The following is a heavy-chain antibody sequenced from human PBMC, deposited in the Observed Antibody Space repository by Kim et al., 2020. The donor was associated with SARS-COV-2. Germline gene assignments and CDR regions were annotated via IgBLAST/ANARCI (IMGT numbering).Heavy chain of an antibody. CDR2: INTNTGNP. V-gene: IGHV7-4-1*01. Sequence: ASVKVSCKASGYTFTSYAMNWVRQAPGQGLEWMGWINTNTGNPTYAQGFTGRFVFSLDTSVSTAYLQICSLKAEDTAVYYCARGGGYSSGWPKSGGAFDIWGQGTMVTVSS. CDR3: ARGGGYSSGWPKSGGAFDI. CDR1: GYTFTSYA. J-gene: IGHJ3*02. D-gene: IGHD6-19*01.